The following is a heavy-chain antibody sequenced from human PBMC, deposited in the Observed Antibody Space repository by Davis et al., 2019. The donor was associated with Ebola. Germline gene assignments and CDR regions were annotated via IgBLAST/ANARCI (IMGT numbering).Heavy chain of an antibody. CDR1: GFTFSSYG. CDR3: AKSAALRGTRAIDY. V-gene: IGHV3-30*18. J-gene: IGHJ4*02. Sequence: GGSLRLSCAASGFTFSSYGMHWVRQAPGKGLECVAVISYDGSNKYYADSVKGRFTISRDNSKNTLYLQMNSLRAEDTAVYYCAKSAALRGTRAIDYWGQGTLVTVSS. D-gene: IGHD3-16*01. CDR2: ISYDGSNK.